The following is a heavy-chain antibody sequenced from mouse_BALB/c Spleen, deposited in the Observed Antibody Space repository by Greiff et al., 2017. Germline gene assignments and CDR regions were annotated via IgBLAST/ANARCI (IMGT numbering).Heavy chain of an antibody. CDR1: GFTFSSYG. Sequence: EVQLVESGGGLVQPGGSLKLSCAASGFTFSSYGMSWVRQTPDKRLELVATINSNGGSTYYPDSVKGRFTISRDNAKNTLYLQMSSLKSEDTAMYYCARDNRGSAMDYWGQGTSVTVSS. J-gene: IGHJ4*01. CDR2: INSNGGST. CDR3: ARDNRGSAMDY. D-gene: IGHD1-1*01. V-gene: IGHV5-6-3*01.